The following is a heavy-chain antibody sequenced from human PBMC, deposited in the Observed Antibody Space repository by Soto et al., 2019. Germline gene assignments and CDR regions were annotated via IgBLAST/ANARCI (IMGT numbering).Heavy chain of an antibody. CDR3: ARVLRSFDWDYALEI. D-gene: IGHD3-9*01. CDR2: IWDDGINK. J-gene: IGHJ3*02. Sequence: QVQLVESGGGVVQPGRSLRLSCEASGFSFSAYGMHWVRQAPGKGLEWVAVIWDDGINKYYADSVKGRFTISRDNSKNSLYLQMTSLRAEDTAVYYCARVLRSFDWDYALEIWGQGAMVTVAS. CDR1: GFSFSAYG. V-gene: IGHV3-33*01.